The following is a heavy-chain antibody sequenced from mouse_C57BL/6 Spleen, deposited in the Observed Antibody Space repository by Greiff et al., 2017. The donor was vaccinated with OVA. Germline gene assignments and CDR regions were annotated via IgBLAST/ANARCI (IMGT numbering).Heavy chain of an antibody. CDR1: GYTFTSYW. V-gene: IGHV1-74*01. D-gene: IGHD3-2*02. CDR2: IHPSDSDT. CDR3: AYSSGYPYYAMDY. J-gene: IGHJ4*01. Sequence: QVQLQQPGAELVKPGASVKVSCKASGYTFTSYWMHWVKQRPGQGLEWIGRIHPSDSDTNYNQKFKGKATLTVDKSSSTAYMQLSSLTSEDSAVYYCAYSSGYPYYAMDYWGQGTSVTVSS.